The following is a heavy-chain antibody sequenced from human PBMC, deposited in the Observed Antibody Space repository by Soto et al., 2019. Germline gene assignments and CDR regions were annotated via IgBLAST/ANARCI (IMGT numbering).Heavy chain of an antibody. D-gene: IGHD3-9*01. V-gene: IGHV4-34*01. CDR1: GGSFSGYY. J-gene: IGHJ4*02. CDR3: ARRQGRILTGYYKIKPFDY. CDR2: INHSGST. Sequence: PSETLSLTCAVYGGSFSGYYWSWIRQPPGKGLEWIGEINHSGSTNYNPSLKSRVTISVDTSKNQFSLKLSSVTAADTAVYYCARRQGRILTGYYKIKPFDYWGQGTLVTVPQ.